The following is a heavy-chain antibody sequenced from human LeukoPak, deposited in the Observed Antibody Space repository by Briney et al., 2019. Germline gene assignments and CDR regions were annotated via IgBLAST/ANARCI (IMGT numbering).Heavy chain of an antibody. V-gene: IGHV3-64*01. J-gene: IGHJ4*02. D-gene: IGHD3-10*01. CDR2: ISSNGGST. Sequence: PGGSLRLSCAASGFTFSSYAMHWVRQAPGKGLEYVSAISSNGGSTYYANSVKGRFTISRDNSKNTLYLQMGSLRAEDMAVYYCARGSNYYGSGSSIYYFDYWGQGTLVTVSS. CDR1: GFTFSSYA. CDR3: ARGSNYYGSGSSIYYFDY.